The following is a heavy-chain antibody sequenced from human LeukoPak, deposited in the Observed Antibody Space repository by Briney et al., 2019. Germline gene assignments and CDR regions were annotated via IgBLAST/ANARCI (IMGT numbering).Heavy chain of an antibody. CDR3: ARGTTINNFDY. CDR2: ISRSGDNV. CDR1: GFAFSSFE. Sequence: GGSLRLSCAGSGFAFSSFEMNWVRQAPGKGLEWVSYISRSGDNVYYADSVKGRFTISRDNAKDSLYLQMNSLREEDTALYYCARGTTINNFDYWGQGTLVTVSS. V-gene: IGHV3-48*03. J-gene: IGHJ4*02. D-gene: IGHD5-12*01.